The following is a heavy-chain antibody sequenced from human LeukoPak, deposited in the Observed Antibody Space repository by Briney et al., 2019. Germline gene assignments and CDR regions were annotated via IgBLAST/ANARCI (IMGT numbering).Heavy chain of an antibody. CDR2: ISHSGDIT. CDR1: GGSFSNYY. CDR3: ARVPDITARPCDS. D-gene: IGHD1-1*01. Sequence: SETLSLTCAVYGGSFSNYYWTWIRQTPGKGQEWIGVISHSGDITNYNPSLKSRVTISVDSSKKQFSLKVTSVTAADTGVYYCARVPDITARPCDSWGPGTLVTVSS. V-gene: IGHV4-34*01. J-gene: IGHJ4*02.